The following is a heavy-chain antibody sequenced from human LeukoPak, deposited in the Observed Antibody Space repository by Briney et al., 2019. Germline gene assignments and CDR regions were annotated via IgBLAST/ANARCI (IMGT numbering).Heavy chain of an antibody. CDR2: MNEDGSQI. CDR3: ARGGSA. J-gene: IGHJ3*01. D-gene: IGHD3-10*01. V-gene: IGHV3-7*01. CDR1: GFTFSASW. Sequence: GGSLRLSCAASGFTFSASWMSWVRQPPGRGLEWVAHMNEDGSQIYYVDPVKGRLTISRDNAKNSLFLQMNTLRLDDTATYFCARGGSAWGQGTMVTVSS.